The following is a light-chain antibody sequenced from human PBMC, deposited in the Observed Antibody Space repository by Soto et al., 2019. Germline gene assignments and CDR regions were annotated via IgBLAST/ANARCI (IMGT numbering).Light chain of an antibody. CDR2: DVS. CDR3: SSYTSSSTYF. Sequence: QSALTQPPSVSGSPGQSVAISCTGTSSDVGGSSGVSWYQQPPGTAPKLIIYDVSNRPSGVPDRFSGSKSGNTASLIISGLQAEDEGDYYCSSYTSSSTYFFGTGTKVTVL. V-gene: IGLV2-18*02. J-gene: IGLJ1*01. CDR1: SSDVGGSSG.